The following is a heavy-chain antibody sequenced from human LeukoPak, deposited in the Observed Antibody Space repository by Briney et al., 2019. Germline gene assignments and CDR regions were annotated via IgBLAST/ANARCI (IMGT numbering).Heavy chain of an antibody. Sequence: PGGSQRLSCAASGFTVNSNYMTWVRQAPGKGLEWVSVIHSGGSTYYADSVKGRFSISRDNSKNTLYLQMNSLRAEDTAVYYCASSKYGSGRHNRFDPWGQGTLVTVSS. CDR1: GFTVNSNY. CDR2: IHSGGST. V-gene: IGHV3-53*01. J-gene: IGHJ5*02. CDR3: ASSKYGSGRHNRFDP. D-gene: IGHD3-10*01.